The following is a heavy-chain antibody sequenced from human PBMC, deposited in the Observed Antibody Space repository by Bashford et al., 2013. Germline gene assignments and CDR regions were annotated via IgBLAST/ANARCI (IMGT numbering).Heavy chain of an antibody. CDR2: IYYTGDV. D-gene: IGHD3-3*01. Sequence: SETLSLTCIVSGDSISSSYWSWIRWPPGKGLEWIGYIYYTGDVNYKPSLKGRATISMDTSKNQISLKLTSVTAADTAVYYCAKYAGRSFGVNWGQGNPGHRLL. CDR1: GDSISSSY. V-gene: IGHV4-59*01. J-gene: IGHJ4*02. CDR3: AKYAGRSFGVN.